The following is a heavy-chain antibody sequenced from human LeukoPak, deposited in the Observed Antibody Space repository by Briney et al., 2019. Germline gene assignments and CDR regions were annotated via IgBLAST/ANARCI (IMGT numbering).Heavy chain of an antibody. CDR2: IYTSGST. Sequence: PSETLSLTCTVSGGSISSYYWSWIRQPTGKGLEWIGRIYTSGSTNYNPSLKSRVPMSVDTSKNQFSLKLSSVTAADTAVYYCARDDFWSGYRAFDIWGQGTMVTVSS. CDR3: ARDDFWSGYRAFDI. J-gene: IGHJ3*02. CDR1: GGSISSYY. V-gene: IGHV4-4*07. D-gene: IGHD3-3*01.